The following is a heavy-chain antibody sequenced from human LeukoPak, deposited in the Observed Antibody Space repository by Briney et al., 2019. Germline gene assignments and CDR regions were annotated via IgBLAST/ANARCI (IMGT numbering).Heavy chain of an antibody. CDR1: GYTFTSYG. J-gene: IGHJ6*03. V-gene: IGHV1-18*01. CDR3: ARGDYVTSYYYYYMDV. CDR2: ISAYNGNT. Sequence: ASVKVSCKASGYTFTSYGISWVRQAPGQGLEWMGWISAYNGNTNYAQKLQGGVTMTTDTSTSTAYMELRSLRAEDTAVYFCARGDYVTSYYYYYMDVWGKGTTVTVSS. D-gene: IGHD4-17*01.